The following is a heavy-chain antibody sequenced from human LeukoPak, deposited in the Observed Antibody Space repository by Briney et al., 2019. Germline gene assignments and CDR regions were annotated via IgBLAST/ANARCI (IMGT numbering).Heavy chain of an antibody. J-gene: IGHJ4*02. V-gene: IGHV3-15*04. Sequence: GGSLRLSCAASGLTVTNAWMNWVRQAPGKGLEWVGRIASKTDGGTTDYAAPVKGRFTISRDDSKNTLFLQVNSLKTEDTAVYYCTTGIRGDCGQGTLVTVSS. CDR2: IASKTDGGTT. CDR3: TTGIRGD. CDR1: GLTVTNAW.